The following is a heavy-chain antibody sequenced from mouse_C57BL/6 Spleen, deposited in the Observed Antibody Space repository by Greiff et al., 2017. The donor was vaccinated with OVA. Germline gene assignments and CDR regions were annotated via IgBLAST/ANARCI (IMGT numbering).Heavy chain of an antibody. CDR3: ARHRYSNYNYAMDY. Sequence: EVKVVESGGGLVKPGGSLKLSCAASGFTFSSYTMSWVRQTPGKRLEWVATISGGGGNTYYPDSVKGRFTISRDNAKNTLYLQMSSLRSEDTDLYYCARHRYSNYNYAMDYWGQGTSVTVSS. CDR1: GFTFSSYT. D-gene: IGHD2-5*01. V-gene: IGHV5-9*01. CDR2: ISGGGGNT. J-gene: IGHJ4*01.